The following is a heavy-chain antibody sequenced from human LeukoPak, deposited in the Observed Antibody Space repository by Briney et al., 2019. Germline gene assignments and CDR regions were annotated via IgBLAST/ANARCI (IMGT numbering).Heavy chain of an antibody. J-gene: IGHJ6*03. V-gene: IGHV3-30-3*01. CDR3: ARGGGTIFGVLITIGDYMDV. CDR2: ISYDGSNK. Sequence: GGSLRLSCAASGFTFSTYTLHWVRQAPGKGLEWVAVISYDGSNKYYADSVKGRFTLSRDSSKNTLYLQMNSLRAEDTALYYCARGGGTIFGVLITIGDYMDVWGKGTTVTVSS. CDR1: GFTFSTYT. D-gene: IGHD3-3*01.